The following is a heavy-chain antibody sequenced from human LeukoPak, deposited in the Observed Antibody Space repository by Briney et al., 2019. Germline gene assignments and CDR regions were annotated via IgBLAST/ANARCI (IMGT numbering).Heavy chain of an antibody. Sequence: GGSLRLSCAASGFTFSSYSMNWVRQAPGKGLEWVSYISSSSSTIYYADSVKGRFTISRDNAKNSLYLQMNSLRAEDMAFYYCAKDGTLEVLSYYFDYWGQGTLVIVSS. V-gene: IGHV3-48*04. J-gene: IGHJ4*02. CDR3: AKDGTLEVLSYYFDY. CDR1: GFTFSSYS. CDR2: ISSSSSTI. D-gene: IGHD1-7*01.